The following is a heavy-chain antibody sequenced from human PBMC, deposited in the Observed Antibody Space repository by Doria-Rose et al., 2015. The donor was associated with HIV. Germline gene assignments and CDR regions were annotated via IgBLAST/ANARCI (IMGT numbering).Heavy chain of an antibody. J-gene: IGHJ4*02. Sequence: SGPVLVKPTETLTLTCTVSGVSLSSPGMGVSWIRRPPGKALEWLANIFSDDDRSYNTSLKRRLAISRGTSKSQVVLTMTDMDPVDTATYYCARIKSSRWYHKYYFDFWGQGTLVIVSA. V-gene: IGHV2-26*01. CDR3: ARIKSSRWYHKYYFDF. D-gene: IGHD6-13*01. CDR1: GVSLSSPGMG. CDR2: IFSDDDR.